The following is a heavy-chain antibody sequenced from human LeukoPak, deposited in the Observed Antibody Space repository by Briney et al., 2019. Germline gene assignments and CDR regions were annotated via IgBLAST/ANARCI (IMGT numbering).Heavy chain of an antibody. J-gene: IGHJ4*02. CDR3: ARVGYGDYVHIHFDY. CDR2: IIPIFGTA. CDR1: GGTFSSYA. Sequence: SVKVSCKASGGTFSSYAISWVRQAPGQGLEWMGGIIPIFGTANYAQKFQGRVTITADESTSTAYMELSSLRSEDTAVYYCARVGYGDYVHIHFDYWGQGTLVTVSS. V-gene: IGHV1-69*13. D-gene: IGHD4-17*01.